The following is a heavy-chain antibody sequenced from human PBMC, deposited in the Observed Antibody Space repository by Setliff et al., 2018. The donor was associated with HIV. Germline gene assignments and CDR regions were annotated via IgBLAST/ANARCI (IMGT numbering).Heavy chain of an antibody. CDR2: IYPGDSDT. D-gene: IGHD2-21*01. V-gene: IGHV5-51*01. J-gene: IGHJ6*03. CDR1: GYTFSTYW. CDR3: ARSGYKKGDWFEPVFYYHMDV. Sequence: PGESLKISCKASGYTFSTYWIGWVRQKPGKGLEYMGIIYPGDSDTRYSPSFQGQVTISADKSISTAYLQWSSLKASDTAMYYCARSGYKKGDWFEPVFYYHMDVWGKGTTVTVSS.